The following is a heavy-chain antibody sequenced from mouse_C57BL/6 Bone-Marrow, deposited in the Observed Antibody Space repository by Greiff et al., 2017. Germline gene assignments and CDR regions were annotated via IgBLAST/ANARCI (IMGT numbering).Heavy chain of an antibody. CDR1: GYAFSSSW. Sequence: QVQLKQSGPELVKPGASVKISCKASGYAFSSSWMNWVNQRPGKGLEWIGRIYPGDGDTNYNGKFKGKATLTAYKSSSTAYVELSSLTSEDSAVYCCAIYYYGSSHWYFDVGGTGTTVTVSS. D-gene: IGHD1-1*01. CDR2: IYPGDGDT. CDR3: AIYYYGSSHWYFDV. J-gene: IGHJ1*03. V-gene: IGHV1-82*01.